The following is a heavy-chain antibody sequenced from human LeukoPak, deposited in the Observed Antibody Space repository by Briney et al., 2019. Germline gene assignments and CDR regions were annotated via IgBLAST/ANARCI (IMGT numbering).Heavy chain of an antibody. V-gene: IGHV7-4-1*02. CDR2: INTNTGNP. D-gene: IGHD3-16*01. CDR3: ARDLPPRMITFGGARGDFDY. CDR1: GYTFTSYA. J-gene: IGHJ4*02. Sequence: GASVKVSCKASGYTFTSYAMNWVRQAPGQGLEWMGWINTNTGNPTYAQGFTGRFVFFLDTSVSTAYLQISSLKAEDTAVYCCARDLPPRMITFGGARGDFDYWGQGTLVTVSS.